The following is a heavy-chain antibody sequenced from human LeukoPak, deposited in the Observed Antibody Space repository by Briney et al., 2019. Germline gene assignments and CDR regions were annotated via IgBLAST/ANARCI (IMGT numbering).Heavy chain of an antibody. J-gene: IGHJ3*02. V-gene: IGHV3-30*09. D-gene: IGHD2-15*01. Sequence: PGKSLRLSCTASGFTFSYYGINWVRQAPGKGLEWVAFIAYDGNNKYYGDSVKGRFAISRDNSKNSLYLEMNSLRREDTAVYYCARGGEDVVVVAATTDDAFDIWGQGTMVTVSS. CDR3: ARGGEDVVVVAATTDDAFDI. CDR2: IAYDGNNK. CDR1: GFTFSYYG.